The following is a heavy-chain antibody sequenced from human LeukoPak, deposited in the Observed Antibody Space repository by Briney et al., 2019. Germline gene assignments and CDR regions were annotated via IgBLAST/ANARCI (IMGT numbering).Heavy chain of an antibody. Sequence: GGSLRLSCAASGFTFSSYWMSWVRQAPGKGLEWVANIKQDGSEKYYVDSVKGRFTISRDNAKNSLYLQMNSLRAEDTALYYCAKGGTYYYDSLDYWGQGTLVTVSS. V-gene: IGHV3-7*03. J-gene: IGHJ4*02. D-gene: IGHD3-22*01. CDR3: AKGGTYYYDSLDY. CDR1: GFTFSSYW. CDR2: IKQDGSEK.